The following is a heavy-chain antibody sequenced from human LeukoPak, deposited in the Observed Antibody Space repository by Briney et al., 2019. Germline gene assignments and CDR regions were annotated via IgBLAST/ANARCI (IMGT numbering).Heavy chain of an antibody. CDR2: ISAGGGSI. J-gene: IGHJ6*03. CDR3: AKGSNGGYYYYMDV. Sequence: PGGSLRLSCAASGFTFSNYAMTWVRQAPGKGLEWVSAISAGGGSIFYADSVKGRFTLSRDNSKNTLYLQMNTLSAEDTAVYYCAKGSNGGYYYYMDVWGKGPTVTVSS. D-gene: IGHD3-16*01. V-gene: IGHV3-23*01. CDR1: GFTFSNYA.